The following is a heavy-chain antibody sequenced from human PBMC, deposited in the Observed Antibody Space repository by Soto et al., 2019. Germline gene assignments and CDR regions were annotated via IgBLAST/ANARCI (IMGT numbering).Heavy chain of an antibody. CDR2: VSGGGENT. V-gene: IGHV3-23*01. Sequence: PGGSLRLSSTGSGFTFSNFGMTWVRQSPGKGLEWVSTVSGGGENTHYADFVEGRFTISRDNSKNAVFLQMSGLRAEDTAIYYCARDVGNAVSLFDYWGQGTLVTVSS. J-gene: IGHJ4*02. CDR1: GFTFSNFG. D-gene: IGHD2-8*01. CDR3: ARDVGNAVSLFDY.